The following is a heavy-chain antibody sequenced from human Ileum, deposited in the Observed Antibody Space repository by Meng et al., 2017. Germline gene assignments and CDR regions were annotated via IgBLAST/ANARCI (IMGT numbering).Heavy chain of an antibody. Sequence: QGTLQVSCTALGKPSGTLSLTCGVAGGSISPSDWWSWVSQPPVKGLDVIGEIQHSGSTTYNPSLKSRVTISVDKSKNQFSLKLNSVTAADTAVYYCAREWSGSYRHFDYWGQGTLVTVSS. V-gene: IGHV4-4*02. D-gene: IGHD1-26*01. CDR2: IQHSGST. CDR1: GGSISPSDW. CDR3: AREWSGSYRHFDY. J-gene: IGHJ4*02.